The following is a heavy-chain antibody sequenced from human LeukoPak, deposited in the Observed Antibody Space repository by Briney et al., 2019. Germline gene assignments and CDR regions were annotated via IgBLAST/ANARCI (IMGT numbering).Heavy chain of an antibody. CDR2: MNPNSGNT. V-gene: IGHV1-8*01. D-gene: IGHD6-13*01. J-gene: IGHJ6*03. Sequence: ASVKVSCKAFGYTFTSYDINWVRQATGQGLEWMGWMNPNSGNTGYARKFQGRVTMTRNTSVSTAYMELSSLRSEDTAVYYCARDYRGIAAAGKGSYYYYYYMDVWGKGTTVTVSS. CDR3: ARDYRGIAAAGKGSYYYYYYMDV. CDR1: GYTFTSYD.